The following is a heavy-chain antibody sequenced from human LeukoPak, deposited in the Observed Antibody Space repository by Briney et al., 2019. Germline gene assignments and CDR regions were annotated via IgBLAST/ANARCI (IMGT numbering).Heavy chain of an antibody. CDR1: GESFSGYY. CDR3: ASRGLVWGSYRYTDAFDI. J-gene: IGHJ3*02. V-gene: IGHV4-34*01. CDR2: INHSGSTT. D-gene: IGHD3-16*02. Sequence: SETLSLTCAVYGESFSGYYWNWIRQPPGKGLEWIGEINHSGSTTNHNPSLKSRVTVSVDTSKNQFSLKMTSVTAADTAVYYCASRGLVWGSYRYTDAFDIWGQGTMVTVSS.